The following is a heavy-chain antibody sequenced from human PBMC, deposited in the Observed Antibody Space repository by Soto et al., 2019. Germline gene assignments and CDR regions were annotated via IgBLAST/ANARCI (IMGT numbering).Heavy chain of an antibody. D-gene: IGHD2-2*01. J-gene: IGHJ6*03. V-gene: IGHV3-74*01. CDR3: ARRNQLPPYHYYMDV. Sequence: GGSLRLSCAASGFTFSSYWMHWVRQAPGKGLVWVSRINSDGSSTSYADSVKGRFTISRDNAKNTLYLQMNSLRAEDTAVYYCARRNQLPPYHYYMDVCGKGTTVTVSS. CDR2: INSDGSST. CDR1: GFTFSSYW.